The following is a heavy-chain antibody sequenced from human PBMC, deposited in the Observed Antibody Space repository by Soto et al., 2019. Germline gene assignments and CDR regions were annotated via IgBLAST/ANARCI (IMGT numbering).Heavy chain of an antibody. V-gene: IGHV6-1*01. J-gene: IGHJ6*02. CDR2: TYYRSKWYN. CDR1: GDSVSSNSAA. CDR3: ARYTVVVVAAIDYYYYGMDV. Sequence: SQTLSLTCAISGDSVSSNSAAWNWIRQSPSRGLEWLGRTYYRSKWYNDYAVSVKSRITINPDTSKNQFSLQLNSVTPEDTAVYYCARYTVVVVAAIDYYYYGMDVWGQGTTVTVSS. D-gene: IGHD2-15*01.